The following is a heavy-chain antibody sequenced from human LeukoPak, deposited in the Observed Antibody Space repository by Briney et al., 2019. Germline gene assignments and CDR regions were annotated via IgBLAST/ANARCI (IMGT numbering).Heavy chain of an antibody. V-gene: IGHV4-4*07. J-gene: IGHJ5*02. CDR3: ARGPYTIYGDYVFINWFDP. D-gene: IGHD4-17*01. Sequence: SGTLSLTCTVSGGSISSYYWSWIRQPAGKGLEWIGRIYSSGSTNYNPSLKSRVTMSVDTSKNQFSLKLSSVTAADTAVYYCARGPYTIYGDYVFINWFDPWGQGTLVTVSS. CDR2: IYSSGST. CDR1: GGSISSYY.